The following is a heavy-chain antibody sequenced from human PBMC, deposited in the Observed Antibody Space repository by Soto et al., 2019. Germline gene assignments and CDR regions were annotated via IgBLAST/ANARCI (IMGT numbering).Heavy chain of an antibody. Sequence: QVQLQESGPGLVKPSQTLSLSCTVSGDSMRRGDYYWSWIRQPPGKGLEWIGFIYHTGRTYYSPSLKGLVDISVDTSKNQFSLKLSSVTAADTAVYYCARDPLYDYGDLSHVFDMWGQGTMVTVSS. CDR2: IYHTGRT. D-gene: IGHD4-17*01. CDR3: ARDPLYDYGDLSHVFDM. CDR1: GDSMRRGDYY. V-gene: IGHV4-30-4*01. J-gene: IGHJ3*02.